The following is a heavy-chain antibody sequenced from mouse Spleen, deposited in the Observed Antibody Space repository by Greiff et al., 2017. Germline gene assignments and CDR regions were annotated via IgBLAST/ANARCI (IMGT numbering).Heavy chain of an antibody. D-gene: IGHD1-1*02. CDR2: IYPGDGDT. CDR1: GYAFSSYW. Sequence: VQLQQSGAELVKPGASVKISCKASGYAFSSYWMNWVKQRPGKGLEWIGQIYPGDGDTNYNGKFKGKATLTADKSSSTAYMQLSSLTSEDSAVYFCARRGGGNYVMDYWGQGTSVTVSS. CDR3: ARRGGGNYVMDY. V-gene: IGHV1-80*01. J-gene: IGHJ4*01.